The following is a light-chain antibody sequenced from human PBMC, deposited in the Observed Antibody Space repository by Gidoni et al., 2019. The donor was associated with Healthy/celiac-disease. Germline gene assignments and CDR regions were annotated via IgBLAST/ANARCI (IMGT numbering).Light chain of an antibody. J-gene: IGKJ4*01. CDR1: QSLLHSNGYNY. CDR3: MQALQTPRLT. CDR2: LGS. Sequence: DIVMTQSPSSLSATPGEPASISCRSSQSLLHSNGYNYLDWYLQKPGQSAQPLIYLGSTRASGVPDRFSGSRSGTEFTLKISRVEAEDVGVYYCMQALQTPRLTFGGGTKVEIK. V-gene: IGKV2-28*01.